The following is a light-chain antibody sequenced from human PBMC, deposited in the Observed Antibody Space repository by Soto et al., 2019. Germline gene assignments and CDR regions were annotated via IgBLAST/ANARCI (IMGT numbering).Light chain of an antibody. CDR2: GAS. V-gene: IGKV3-20*01. CDR3: QQYGRAHLMYT. Sequence: EVVLTQAPDTLYLSPEARATLSCRASQSVTTKYLAWDQQKHGQAPRLVIYGASSRANGIPDRFSGSGSGTDCTLTISGLEQEDFAGYYCQQYGRAHLMYTFGKGTKRELK. CDR1: QSVTTKY. J-gene: IGKJ2*01.